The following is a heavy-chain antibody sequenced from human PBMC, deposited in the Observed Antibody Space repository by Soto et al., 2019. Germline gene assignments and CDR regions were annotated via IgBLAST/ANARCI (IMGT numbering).Heavy chain of an antibody. Sequence: GGSLRLSCAASGFTFSNAWMSWVRQAPGKGLEWVGRIKSKTDGGTTDYAAPVKGRFTISRDDSKNTLYLQMNSLKTEDTAVYYCTTAYCSGGSCYRYYFDYWGQGTLVTVSS. CDR2: IKSKTDGGTT. V-gene: IGHV3-15*01. D-gene: IGHD2-15*01. J-gene: IGHJ4*02. CDR3: TTAYCSGGSCYRYYFDY. CDR1: GFTFSNAW.